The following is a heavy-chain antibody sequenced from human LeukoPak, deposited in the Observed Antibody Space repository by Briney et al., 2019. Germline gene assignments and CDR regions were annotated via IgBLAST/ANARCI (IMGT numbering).Heavy chain of an antibody. CDR1: GFTFSSYS. J-gene: IGHJ6*03. CDR2: ISSSSSYI. CDR3: ARGQRWGGSYSWWENYCYMDV. D-gene: IGHD1-26*01. V-gene: IGHV3-21*01. Sequence: PGGSLRLPCAASGFTFSSYSMNWVRQAPGKGLEWVSSISSSSSYIYYADSVKGRFTISRDNAKNSLYLQMNSLRAEDTAVYYCARGQRWGGSYSWWENYCYMDVWGKGTTVTVSS.